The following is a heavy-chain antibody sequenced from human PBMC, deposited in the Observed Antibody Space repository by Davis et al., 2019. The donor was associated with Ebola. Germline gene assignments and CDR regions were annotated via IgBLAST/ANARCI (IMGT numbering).Heavy chain of an antibody. CDR2: MNPNSGNT. V-gene: IGHV1-8*01. J-gene: IGHJ5*02. CDR3: ARGRRVDSSGYYRNWFDP. D-gene: IGHD3-22*01. Sequence: ASVTVSCKASGYTFTSYDINWVRQATGQGLEWMGWMNPNSGNTGYAQKFQGRVTMTRNTSISTAYMELSSLRSEETAVYYCARGRRVDSSGYYRNWFDPWGQGTLVTVSS. CDR1: GYTFTSYD.